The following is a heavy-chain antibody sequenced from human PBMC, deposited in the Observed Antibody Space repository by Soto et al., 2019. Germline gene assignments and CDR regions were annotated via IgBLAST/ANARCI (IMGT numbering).Heavy chain of an antibody. V-gene: IGHV3-7*01. Sequence: GGSLRLSCAASGFTFSSYWMSWVRQAPGKGLEWVANIKQDGSEKYYVDSVKGRFTISRDNAKNSMYLQMNSLRAEDTAVYYCASLYYDYIWGSYRPGAFDIWGQGTMVTVSS. CDR1: GFTFSSYW. D-gene: IGHD3-16*02. CDR2: IKQDGSEK. CDR3: ASLYYDYIWGSYRPGAFDI. J-gene: IGHJ3*02.